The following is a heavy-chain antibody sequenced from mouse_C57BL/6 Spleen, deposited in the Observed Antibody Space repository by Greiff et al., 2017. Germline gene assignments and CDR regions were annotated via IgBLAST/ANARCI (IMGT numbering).Heavy chain of an antibody. Sequence: QVQLQQSGPELVKPGASVKLSCKASGYTFTSYDINWVKQRPGQGLEWIGWIYPRDGSTKYNEKFKGKATLTVDPSSSTAYMELHSLTSEDSAVYFCAREGNYYGSSWYAMDYWGQGTSVTVSS. CDR3: AREGNYYGSSWYAMDY. J-gene: IGHJ4*01. D-gene: IGHD1-1*01. CDR1: GYTFTSYD. V-gene: IGHV1-85*01. CDR2: IYPRDGST.